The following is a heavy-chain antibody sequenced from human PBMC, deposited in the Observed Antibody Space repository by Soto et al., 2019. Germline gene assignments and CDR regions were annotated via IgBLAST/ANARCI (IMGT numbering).Heavy chain of an antibody. V-gene: IGHV4-59*06. CDR1: GGSISRYY. D-gene: IGHD1-26*01. Sequence: SETLSLTCTVSGGSISRYYWSWIRQPPGKGLEWIGYIYYSGSTYYNPSLKSRVTISVDTSKNQFSLKLSSVTAADTAVYYCALMGGANFDYWGQGTQVTVS. CDR3: ALMGGANFDY. J-gene: IGHJ4*02. CDR2: IYYSGST.